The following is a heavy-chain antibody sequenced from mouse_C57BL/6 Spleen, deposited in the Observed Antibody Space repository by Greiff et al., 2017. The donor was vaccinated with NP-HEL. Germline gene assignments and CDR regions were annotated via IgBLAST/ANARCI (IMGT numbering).Heavy chain of an antibody. V-gene: IGHV1-52*01. CDR2: IDPSDSET. Sequence: VQLQQPGAELVRPGSSVKLSCKASGYTFTSYWMHWVKQRPIQGLEWIGNIDPSDSETHYNQKFKDKATLTVDKSSSTAYMQLSSLTSEDSAVYYCARYYDSNYLDYWGQGTTLTVSS. CDR3: ARYYDSNYLDY. J-gene: IGHJ2*01. CDR1: GYTFTSYW. D-gene: IGHD1-1*01.